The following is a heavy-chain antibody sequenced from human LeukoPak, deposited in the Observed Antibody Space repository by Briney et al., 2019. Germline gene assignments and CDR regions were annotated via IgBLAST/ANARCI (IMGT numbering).Heavy chain of an antibody. V-gene: IGHV3-15*05. CDR1: GLSFSRAW. CDR2: IKSKSDGGTT. CDR3: TTVTLRPVGL. Sequence: GGSLRLSCAASGLSFSRAWMSWVRQAPGKGLEWVGRIKSKSDGGTTDYAAPVKGRFTISRDDSKNTLFLQVNSLKIEDTAVYYCTTVTLRPVGLWGQGTLVTVSS. J-gene: IGHJ4*02. D-gene: IGHD3-10*01.